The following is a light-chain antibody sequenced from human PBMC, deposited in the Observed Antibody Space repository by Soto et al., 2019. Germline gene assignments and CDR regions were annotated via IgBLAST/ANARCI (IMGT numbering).Light chain of an antibody. Sequence: QSALTQPASVSGSPGQSVTISCTGTSSDVGGYNYVSWYQQHPGKAPKLMIYEVSNRPSGVSNRFFGSKSGNTASLTVSGIQAEDEAEYYCISYTSSSTWVFGGGTKLTV. CDR3: ISYTSSSTWV. CDR1: SSDVGGYNY. J-gene: IGLJ3*02. CDR2: EVS. V-gene: IGLV2-14*01.